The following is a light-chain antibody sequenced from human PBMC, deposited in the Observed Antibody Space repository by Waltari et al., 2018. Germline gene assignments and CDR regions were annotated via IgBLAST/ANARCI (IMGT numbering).Light chain of an antibody. CDR2: VNSDGSH. J-gene: IGLJ3*02. Sequence: QLVLTQSPSASASLGASVSLTCTLSSGHSYYAIAWHQQQPQKGPRYLMKVNSDGSHTKGDGIPDLFSGSSSGAERYLTISSLQSEDAADYYCQTWGTGIWVFGGGTKLTVL. CDR3: QTWGTGIWV. CDR1: SGHSYYA. V-gene: IGLV4-69*01.